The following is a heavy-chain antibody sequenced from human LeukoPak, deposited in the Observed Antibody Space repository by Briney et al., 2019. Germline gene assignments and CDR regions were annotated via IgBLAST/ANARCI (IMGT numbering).Heavy chain of an antibody. Sequence: PSETLSLPCTVSGVSISSYYWSWIRQPPGKGLEWVGYIYYSGSTNYNPSLKSRVTISVDTSKNQFSLKLSSVTAADTAVYYCARVRSFIVGATRKYYGMDVWGQGTTVTVSS. J-gene: IGHJ6*02. CDR3: ARVRSFIVGATRKYYGMDV. CDR1: GVSISSYY. V-gene: IGHV4-59*01. CDR2: IYYSGST. D-gene: IGHD1-26*01.